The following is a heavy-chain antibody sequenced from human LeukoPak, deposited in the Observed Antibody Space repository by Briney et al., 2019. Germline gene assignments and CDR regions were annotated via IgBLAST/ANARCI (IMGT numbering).Heavy chain of an antibody. CDR3: ARHPLLWFGELPN. J-gene: IGHJ4*02. D-gene: IGHD3-10*01. CDR2: IYYSGST. V-gene: IGHV4-59*05. CDR1: GGSISSYY. Sequence: SETLSLTCTVSGGSISSYYWSWIRQPPGKGLEWIGSIYYSGSTYYNPSLKSRVTISVDTSKNQFSLKLSSVTAADTAVYYCARHPLLWFGELPNWGQGTLVTVSS.